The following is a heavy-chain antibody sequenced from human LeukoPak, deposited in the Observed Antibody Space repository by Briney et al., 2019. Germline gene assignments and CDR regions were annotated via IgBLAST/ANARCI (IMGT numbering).Heavy chain of an antibody. Sequence: ASVKVSCKASGYTFTGYYMHWVRQAPGQGLEWMGRINPNSGGTNYAQKFQGRVTMTRDTSISTAYMELSRLRSDDTAVYYCARGPRYYYGSGSYYPKYYFDYWGQGTLATVSS. J-gene: IGHJ4*02. V-gene: IGHV1-2*06. CDR2: INPNSGGT. CDR3: ARGPRYYYGSGSYYPKYYFDY. D-gene: IGHD3-10*01. CDR1: GYTFTGYY.